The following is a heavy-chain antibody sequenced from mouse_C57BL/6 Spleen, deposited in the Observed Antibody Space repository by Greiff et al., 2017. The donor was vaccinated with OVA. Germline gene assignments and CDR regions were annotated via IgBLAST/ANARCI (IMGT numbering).Heavy chain of an antibody. Sequence: VQLQQSGAELVRPGASVTLSCKASGYTFTDYEMHWVKQTPVHGLEWIGAIDPETGGTAYNQKFKGKAILTADKSSSTAYMELRSLTSEDAAVYCCTRGRYSNYDYWGQGTTLTVSS. D-gene: IGHD2-5*01. V-gene: IGHV1-15*01. CDR1: GYTFTDYE. CDR2: IDPETGGT. CDR3: TRGRYSNYDY. J-gene: IGHJ2*01.